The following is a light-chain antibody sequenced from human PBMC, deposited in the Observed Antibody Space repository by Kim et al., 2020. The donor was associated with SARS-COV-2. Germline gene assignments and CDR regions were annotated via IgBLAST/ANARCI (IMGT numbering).Light chain of an antibody. CDR1: ALPKQY. V-gene: IGLV3-25*03. J-gene: IGLJ2*01. CDR3: QSADSSGTYVV. CDR2: KDS. Sequence: PGHTARITCSGDALPKQYAYWYQQKPGQAPVLVIYKDSERPSGIPERFSGSSSGTTVTLTISGVQAEDEADYYCQSADSSGTYVVFGGGTQLTVL.